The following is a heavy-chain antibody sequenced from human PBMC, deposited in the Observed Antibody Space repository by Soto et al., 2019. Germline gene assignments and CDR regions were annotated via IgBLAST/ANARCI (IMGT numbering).Heavy chain of an antibody. V-gene: IGHV3-21*01. J-gene: IGHJ4*02. CDR1: GFTFTTYS. CDR2: ISSSGSYI. Sequence: GGSLRLSCAASGFTFTTYSMNWVRQAPGKGLEWVSSISSSGSYIYYADSVKGRFTISRDNAKNSLYLQMTSLRAEGTAVYYCARDLYDDYAVDYWGKGTLVTVSS. CDR3: ARDLYDDYAVDY. D-gene: IGHD4-17*01.